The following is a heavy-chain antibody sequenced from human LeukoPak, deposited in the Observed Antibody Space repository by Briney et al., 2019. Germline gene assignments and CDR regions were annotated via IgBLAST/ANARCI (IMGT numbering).Heavy chain of an antibody. V-gene: IGHV3-21*01. CDR2: ISTSSSYI. Sequence: GGSLRLSCAAAGFALSSYSMNWVRQAPGKGLEWVSSISTSSSYIYYADSVRGRFTISRDNAKNSLYLQMNNLRAEDTAVYYCARAHEVGDYWGQGTLVTVSS. J-gene: IGHJ4*02. CDR3: ARAHEVGDY. CDR1: GFALSSYS. D-gene: IGHD1-26*01.